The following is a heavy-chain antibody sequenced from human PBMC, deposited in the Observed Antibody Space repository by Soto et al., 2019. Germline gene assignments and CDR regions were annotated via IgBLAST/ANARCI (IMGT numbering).Heavy chain of an antibody. V-gene: IGHV1-3*01. D-gene: IGHD6-13*01. CDR3: ARRGYMEQQLVFDY. CDR1: GYTFTSYA. CDR2: INAGNGNT. J-gene: IGHJ4*02. Sequence: QVQLVQSGAEVKKPGASVKVSCKASGYTFTSYAMHWVRQAPGQRLEWMEWINAGNGNTKYSQKFQGRVTITRDTSASTAYMELSSLRSEDTAVYYCARRGYMEQQLVFDYWGQGTLVTVSS.